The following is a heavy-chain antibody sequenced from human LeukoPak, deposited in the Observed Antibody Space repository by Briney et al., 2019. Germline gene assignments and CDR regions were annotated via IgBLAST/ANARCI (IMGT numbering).Heavy chain of an antibody. V-gene: IGHV3-23*01. CDR3: AKESGTWPQSWFDP. CDR2: IGGRGDT. CDR1: GFTFSSYS. J-gene: IGHJ5*02. Sequence: GGSLRLSCAASGFTFSSYSMNWVRQAPGKGLEWVSAIGGRGDTYYADSVKGRFTISRDNSKNTVYLQMNSLRAEDTAIYYCAKESGTWPQSWFDPWGQGTLVTVSS. D-gene: IGHD1-1*01.